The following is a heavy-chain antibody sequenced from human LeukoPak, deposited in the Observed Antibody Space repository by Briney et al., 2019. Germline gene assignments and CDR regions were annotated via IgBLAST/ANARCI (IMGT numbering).Heavy chain of an antibody. CDR2: IYSSGTT. CDR1: GGSIRNYY. V-gene: IGHV4-59*01. Sequence: KASETLSLTCTVSGGSIRNYYWTWIRQPPGKGLEWIGYIYSSGTTNYNPSLKSRVTMSVDTSENQFSLKLNSVTATDTAVYYCARYKNYYYGLDAWGQGTTVTVSS. J-gene: IGHJ6*02. CDR3: ARYKNYYYGLDA. D-gene: IGHD1-1*01.